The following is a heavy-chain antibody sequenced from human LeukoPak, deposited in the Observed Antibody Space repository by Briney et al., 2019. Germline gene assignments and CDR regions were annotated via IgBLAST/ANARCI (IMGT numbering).Heavy chain of an antibody. D-gene: IGHD1-7*01. CDR3: ARVRAGTSSKYYYYMDV. CDR1: GFTFSSYN. CDR2: ISSSSSTI. Sequence: GGSLRLSCAASGFTFSSYNLNWVRQAPGKGLEWVPYISSSSSTIYYADSVKGRFTISRDNAKNSQYLQMNSLRAEDTAVYYCARVRAGTSSKYYYYMDVWGKGTTVTVSS. V-gene: IGHV3-48*04. J-gene: IGHJ6*03.